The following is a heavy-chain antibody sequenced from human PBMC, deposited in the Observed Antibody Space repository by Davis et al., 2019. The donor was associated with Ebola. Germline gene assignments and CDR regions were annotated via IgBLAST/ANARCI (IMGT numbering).Heavy chain of an antibody. CDR2: INHSGST. CDR1: GGSFSGYY. D-gene: IGHD5-24*01. Sequence: PSETLSLTCPLYGGSFSGYYWSWIRQPPGKGLEWIGEINHSGSTNYNPSLKTRVTISVDTSKNQFSLKLSSVTAADTAVYYCARGGWLGAFDIWGQGTMVTVSS. J-gene: IGHJ3*02. V-gene: IGHV4-34*01. CDR3: ARGGWLGAFDI.